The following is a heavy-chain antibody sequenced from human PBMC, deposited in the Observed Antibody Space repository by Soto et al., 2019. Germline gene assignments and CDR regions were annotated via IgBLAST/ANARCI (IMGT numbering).Heavy chain of an antibody. Sequence: SETLSLTCTVSGGSISGYYWSWIRQPPGKGLEWIGYIYYSGGAKYSPSLESRVTISVDASKNQFSLKLTSVTAADTAVYYCARHVTGYCSGGSCPYYFDFWGQGTLVTVSS. J-gene: IGHJ4*02. CDR1: GGSISGYY. D-gene: IGHD2-15*01. V-gene: IGHV4-59*08. CDR3: ARHVTGYCSGGSCPYYFDF. CDR2: IYYSGGA.